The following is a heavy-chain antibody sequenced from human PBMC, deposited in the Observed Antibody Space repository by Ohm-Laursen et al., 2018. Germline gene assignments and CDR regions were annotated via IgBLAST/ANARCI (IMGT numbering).Heavy chain of an antibody. D-gene: IGHD3-22*01. CDR2: IWYDGSNK. Sequence: SSLRLSCAASGFTFSSYGMHWVRQAPGKGLEWVAVIWYDGSNKYYADSVKGRFTISRDNSKNTLYLQMNSLRAEDTAVYYCARGGYYYDPTWDYWGQGTLVTVSS. V-gene: IGHV3-33*01. J-gene: IGHJ4*02. CDR1: GFTFSSYG. CDR3: ARGGYYYDPTWDY.